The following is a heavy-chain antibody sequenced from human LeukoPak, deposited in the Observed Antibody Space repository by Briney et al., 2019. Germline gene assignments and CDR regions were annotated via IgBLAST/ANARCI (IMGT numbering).Heavy chain of an antibody. Sequence: PGGSLRLSCAASGFSFSSYGMHWVRQAPGKGLEWVAVISYDGSNKYYTDSVTGRFTISRDNSKNTLYLQMNGLRAEDTAVYYCAKSQESGTFDYWGQGTLVTVSS. D-gene: IGHD1-1*01. CDR1: GFSFSSYG. CDR3: AKSQESGTFDY. J-gene: IGHJ4*02. V-gene: IGHV3-30*18. CDR2: ISYDGSNK.